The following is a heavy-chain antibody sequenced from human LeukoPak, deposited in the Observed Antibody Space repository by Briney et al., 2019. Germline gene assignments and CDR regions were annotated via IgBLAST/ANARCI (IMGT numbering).Heavy chain of an antibody. CDR2: IKQDGSEK. V-gene: IGHV3-7*01. J-gene: IGHJ4*02. CDR1: GFTFSSYS. D-gene: IGHD5-18*01. CDR3: AKVNSGYSYDY. Sequence: PGGSLRLSCAASGFTFSSYSMNWVRQAPGKGLEWVANIKQDGSEKYYVDSVKGRFTISRDNAKNSLYLQMNSLRAEDTAVYYCAKVNSGYSYDYWGQGTLVTVSS.